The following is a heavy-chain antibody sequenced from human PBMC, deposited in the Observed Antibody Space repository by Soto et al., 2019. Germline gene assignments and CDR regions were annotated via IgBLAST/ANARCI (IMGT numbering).Heavy chain of an antibody. CDR3: ARGFTMGWYVKRFDY. V-gene: IGHV4-34*01. CDR1: GGSFSGYY. D-gene: IGHD6-19*01. CDR2: INHSGST. J-gene: IGHJ4*02. Sequence: QVQLQQWGAGLLKPSETLSLTCAVYGGSFSGYYWSWIRQPPGKGLEWIGEINHSGSTNYNPSLKSRVTIAVDTSKNQFSLKLSSETAADTAVYYCARGFTMGWYVKRFDYWGQGTLVTVSS.